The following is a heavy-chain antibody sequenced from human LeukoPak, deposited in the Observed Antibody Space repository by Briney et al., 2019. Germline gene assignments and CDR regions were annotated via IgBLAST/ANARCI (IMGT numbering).Heavy chain of an antibody. CDR3: ARDRNDGPWYSDV. D-gene: IGHD5-24*01. CDR2: IKQDGSAK. CDR1: GFTFSSYW. J-gene: IGHJ2*01. Sequence: PGGSLRLSCAASGFTFSSYWMSWVRQAPGKGLEWVANIKQDGSAKNYGDSVKGRFTISRDSAKNSLYLQMNSLRVEDTAVYYCARDRNDGPWYSDVWGRGTLVSVSS. V-gene: IGHV3-7*01.